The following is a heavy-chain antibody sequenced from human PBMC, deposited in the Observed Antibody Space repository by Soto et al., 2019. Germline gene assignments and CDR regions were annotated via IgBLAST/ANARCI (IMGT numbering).Heavy chain of an antibody. V-gene: IGHV3-23*01. J-gene: IGHJ4*02. CDR3: AKDTGPN. Sequence: GGSLRLSCTTSGFTFRNTAMNWVRLAPGKGLEWVSTLSDSGANTHYADSVKGRFTISRDNSKNSLYLQMNSLRAEDTAFYYCAKDTGPNWGQGTLVTVSS. CDR1: GFTFRNTA. CDR2: LSDSGANT.